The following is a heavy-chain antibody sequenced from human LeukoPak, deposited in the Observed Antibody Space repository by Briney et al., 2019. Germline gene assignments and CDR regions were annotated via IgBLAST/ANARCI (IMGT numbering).Heavy chain of an antibody. D-gene: IGHD2-15*01. V-gene: IGHV4-30-4*01. Sequence: SETLSLTCTVSGGSISSGGYYWSWIRQPPGKGLEWIGYIYDSGSTYYNPSLKSRITISVDTSENRFSLKLSSVTATDTAVYYCARDCSGGSCYGAFDIWGQGTMVTVSS. J-gene: IGHJ3*02. CDR3: ARDCSGGSCYGAFDI. CDR2: IYDSGST. CDR1: GGSISSGGYY.